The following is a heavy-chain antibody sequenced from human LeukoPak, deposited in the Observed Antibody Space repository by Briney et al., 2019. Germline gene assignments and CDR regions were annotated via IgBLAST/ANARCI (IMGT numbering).Heavy chain of an antibody. D-gene: IGHD2-15*01. V-gene: IGHV4-30-4*01. Sequence: SETLSLTCTVSGGSISSGGYYWSWIRQPPGKGLEWIGYIYDSGSTYYNPSLKSRITISVDTSENRFSLKLSSVTATDTAVYYCARDCSGGSCYGAFDIWGQGTMVTVSS. J-gene: IGHJ3*02. CDR3: ARDCSGGSCYGAFDI. CDR2: IYDSGST. CDR1: GGSISSGGYY.